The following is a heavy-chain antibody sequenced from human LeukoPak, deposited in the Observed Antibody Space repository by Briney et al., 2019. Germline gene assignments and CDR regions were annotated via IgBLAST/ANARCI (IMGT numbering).Heavy chain of an antibody. V-gene: IGHV3-21*01. CDR2: ITSSSSYI. CDR1: GFTFSSYS. CDR3: ARSYSSSRGTFDH. Sequence: PGGPLRLSCAASGFTFSSYSMNWVRQAPGKGLEWVSFITSSSSYIYYAASVKGRFTISRDNAKNSLYLQMSSLRGEDTAVYYCARSYSSSRGTFDHWGQGTLVTVSS. J-gene: IGHJ4*02. D-gene: IGHD6-6*01.